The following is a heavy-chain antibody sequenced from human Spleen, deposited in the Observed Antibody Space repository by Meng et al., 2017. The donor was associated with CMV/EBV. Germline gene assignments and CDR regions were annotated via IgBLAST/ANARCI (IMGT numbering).Heavy chain of an antibody. D-gene: IGHD5-24*01. V-gene: IGHV1-46*01. Sequence: ASVKVSCKASGYTFTSYDFNWVRQAPGQGLEWMGIINSSSGTITYAQKFNGRVIMTRDTSVSTVYMELSSLTSEDTAVYYCARGGTRDGYRDNYFDYWGQGMLVTVSS. J-gene: IGHJ4*02. CDR2: INSSSGTI. CDR3: ARGGTRDGYRDNYFDY. CDR1: GYTFTSYD.